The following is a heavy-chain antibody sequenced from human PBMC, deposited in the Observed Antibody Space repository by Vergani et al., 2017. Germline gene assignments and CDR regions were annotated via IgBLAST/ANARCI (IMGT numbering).Heavy chain of an antibody. CDR3: ARGYIMDV. D-gene: IGHD5-12*01. J-gene: IGHJ6*02. Sequence: QVQLLQSGAEVKTPGASVTVSCKASGYTVSKYDFNWVRQATGQGLEWMGWMNLSSGNTGYAQKFQGRVVMTRDTSINTAYMEVSSLRPDDTAVYYCARGYIMDVLGQGTAVTVSS. CDR2: MNLSSGNT. CDR1: GYTVSKYD. V-gene: IGHV1-8*01.